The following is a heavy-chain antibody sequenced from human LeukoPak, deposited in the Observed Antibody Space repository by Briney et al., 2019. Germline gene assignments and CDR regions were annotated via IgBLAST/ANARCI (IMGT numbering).Heavy chain of an antibody. Sequence: GGSLRLSCAASGFTFSSYSMNWVRQPPGKGLEWVASINSSRSSIYYAHSETGRFTISRDNAQNSLYLQMTSLRAGDTAVYYCARESHYYDSSGYYGGYYYYGMEVWGQGTTVTVSS. J-gene: IGHJ6*01. CDR1: GFTFSSYS. D-gene: IGHD3-22*01. CDR2: INSSRSSI. CDR3: ARESHYYDSSGYYGGYYYYGMEV. V-gene: IGHV3-21*01.